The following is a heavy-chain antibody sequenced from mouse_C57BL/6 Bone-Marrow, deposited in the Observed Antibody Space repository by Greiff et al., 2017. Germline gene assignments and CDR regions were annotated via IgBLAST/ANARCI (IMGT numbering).Heavy chain of an antibody. D-gene: IGHD3-2*02. CDR2: IWWDDDK. J-gene: IGHJ3*01. CDR3: ALDSSGYVWFAY. V-gene: IGHV8-8*01. CDR1: GFSLSTFGMG. Sequence: QVTLKESGPGILQPSQTLSLTCSFSGFSLSTFGMGVGWIRQPSGKGLEWLAHIWWDDDKYYNPALKRRLTISKATSKNQVFLKIANVDTADTATYYCALDSSGYVWFAYWGQGTLVTVSA.